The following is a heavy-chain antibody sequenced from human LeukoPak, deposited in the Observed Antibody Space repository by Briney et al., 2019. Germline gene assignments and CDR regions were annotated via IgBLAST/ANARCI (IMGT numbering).Heavy chain of an antibody. Sequence: GGSLRLSCAASGFTFSSYAMSWVRQAPGKGLEWVAVISYHGTNQYYADSVRGRFAISRDSSRNTLYLQMNSLRAEDTAVYFCARDRGTSSWYSDYWGQGTLVTVSS. CDR1: GFTFSSYA. V-gene: IGHV3-30*09. CDR3: ARDRGTSSWYSDY. D-gene: IGHD6-13*01. J-gene: IGHJ4*02. CDR2: ISYHGTNQ.